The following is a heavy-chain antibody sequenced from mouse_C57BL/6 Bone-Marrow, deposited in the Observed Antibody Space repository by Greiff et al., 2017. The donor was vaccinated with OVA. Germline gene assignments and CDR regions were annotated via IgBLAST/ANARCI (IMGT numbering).Heavy chain of an antibody. V-gene: IGHV1-85*01. Sequence: VQGVESGPELVKPGASVKLSCKASGYTFTSYDINWVKQRPGQGLEWIGWIYPRDGSTKYNEKFKGKATLTVDTSSSTAYMELHSLTSEDSAVYFCANDYAPFAYWGQGTLVTVSA. CDR2: IYPRDGST. J-gene: IGHJ3*01. D-gene: IGHD2-4*01. CDR1: GYTFTSYD. CDR3: ANDYAPFAY.